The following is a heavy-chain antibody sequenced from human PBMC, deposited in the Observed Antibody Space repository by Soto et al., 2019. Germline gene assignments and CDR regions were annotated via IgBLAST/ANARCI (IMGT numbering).Heavy chain of an antibody. V-gene: IGHV4-34*01. J-gene: IGHJ3*02. CDR2: INHSGST. D-gene: IGHD1-26*01. CDR3: ARDSGSTYAFDI. CDR1: GGSFSGYY. Sequence: LSLTCAVYGGSFSGYYWSWIRQPPGKGLEWIGEINHSGSTNYNPSLKSRVTISVDTSKNQFSLKLSSVTAADTAVYYCARDSGSTYAFDIWGQGTMVTVSS.